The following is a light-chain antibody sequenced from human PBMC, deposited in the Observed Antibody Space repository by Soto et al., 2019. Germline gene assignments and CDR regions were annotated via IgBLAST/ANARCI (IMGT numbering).Light chain of an antibody. CDR3: QQRSKWPPIT. CDR1: QSVSSY. Sequence: EIVLTQSPVTLSLSPGERATLSCRASQSVSSYLAWYQQKPGQAPRLLIYDASNRATGIPARFSGGGSGTDFTLTIDNLEPEDFAIYYCQQRSKWPPITFVQGTRLEIK. V-gene: IGKV3-11*01. J-gene: IGKJ5*01. CDR2: DAS.